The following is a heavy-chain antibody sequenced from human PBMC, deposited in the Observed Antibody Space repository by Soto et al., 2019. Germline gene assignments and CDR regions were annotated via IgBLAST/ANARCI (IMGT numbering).Heavy chain of an antibody. V-gene: IGHV5-51*01. CDR2: IYPGDSDT. D-gene: IGHD5-12*01. J-gene: IGHJ4*02. Sequence: PGESLKISCKGSGYSFTSYWIGWVRQMPGKGLEWMGIIYPGDSDTRYSPSFQGQVTISADKSISTAYLQWSSLKASDTAMYYCARIPYSGYDPHPTHFDYWGQGTLVTVSS. CDR1: GYSFTSYW. CDR3: ARIPYSGYDPHPTHFDY.